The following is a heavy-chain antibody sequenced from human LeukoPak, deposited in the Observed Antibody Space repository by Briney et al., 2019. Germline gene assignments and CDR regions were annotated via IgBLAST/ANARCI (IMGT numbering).Heavy chain of an antibody. CDR2: ISSSSTTI. CDR3: ARASSYYGSGSYYNSNPYDF. J-gene: IGHJ4*02. CDR1: GLIFRSYE. V-gene: IGHV3-48*03. D-gene: IGHD3-10*01. Sequence: GGSLRLSCAASGLIFRSYEMNWVRQAPGKGLEWVSYISSSSTTIYYADSVKGRFTISRDNAENSLYLQMNSLRAEDTSVYYCARASSYYGSGSYYNSNPYDFWGQGSLVTVSS.